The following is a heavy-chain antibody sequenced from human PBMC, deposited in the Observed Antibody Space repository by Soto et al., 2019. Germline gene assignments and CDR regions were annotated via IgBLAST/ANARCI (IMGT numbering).Heavy chain of an antibody. V-gene: IGHV1-69*08. CDR3: ARDYPGIPDAFDI. D-gene: IGHD2-21*01. Sequence: QVQLVQSGAEVKKPGFSVKVSCKASGGTFSSYTISWVRQAPGQGLEWMGRIIPILGIANYAQKFQGRVTITADKSTSTAYMELSSLRSEDTAVYYCARDYPGIPDAFDIWGQGTMVTVSS. J-gene: IGHJ3*02. CDR2: IIPILGIA. CDR1: GGTFSSYT.